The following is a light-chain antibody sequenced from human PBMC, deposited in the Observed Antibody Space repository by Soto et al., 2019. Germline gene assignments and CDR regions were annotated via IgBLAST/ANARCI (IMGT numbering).Light chain of an antibody. CDR2: DAS. Sequence: DIQMTQSPSTLSASVGDRVTITCRASQSISSWLAWYQQKPGKAPKLLIYDASSLESGVPSRFSGSGSGTEFTLTISSLQPDDFATYSCQQYNIYFGPGTKVDIK. V-gene: IGKV1-5*01. J-gene: IGKJ3*01. CDR1: QSISSW. CDR3: QQYNIY.